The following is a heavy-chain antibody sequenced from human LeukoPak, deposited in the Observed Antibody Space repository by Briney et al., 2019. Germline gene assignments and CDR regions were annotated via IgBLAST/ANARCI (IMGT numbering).Heavy chain of an antibody. CDR1: GFTFSSSA. J-gene: IGHJ1*01. Sequence: PGASLRLSCAASGFTFSSSAMSWVRQAPGKGLEWVSAISGSGDSTYYYADSVKGRFTIPRDDSKNTLYLQMNSLRAEDTAVYYCATGAGDYGYFQHWGQGTLVTVSS. CDR2: ISGSGDST. V-gene: IGHV3-23*01. D-gene: IGHD4-17*01. CDR3: ATGAGDYGYFQH.